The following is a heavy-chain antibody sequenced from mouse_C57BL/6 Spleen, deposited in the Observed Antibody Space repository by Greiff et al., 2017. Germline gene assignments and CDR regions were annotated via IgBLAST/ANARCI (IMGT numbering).Heavy chain of an antibody. J-gene: IGHJ4*01. CDR2: ISSGSSTI. CDR1: GFTFSDYG. Sequence: EVKLMESGGGLVKPGGSLKLSCAASGFTFSDYGMHWVRQAPEKGLEWVAYISSGSSTIYYADTVKGRFTISRDNAKNTLFLQMTSLRSEDTAMYYCAITAQAYGYAMDYWGQGTSVTVSS. CDR3: AITAQAYGYAMDY. D-gene: IGHD3-2*02. V-gene: IGHV5-17*01.